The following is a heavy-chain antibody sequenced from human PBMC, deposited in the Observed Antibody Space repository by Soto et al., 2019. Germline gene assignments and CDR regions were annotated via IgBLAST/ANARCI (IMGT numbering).Heavy chain of an antibody. CDR2: FFSDVER. CDR3: ARMDGDYNYYGLAV. V-gene: IGHV2-26*02. J-gene: IGHJ6*02. Sequence: QVTLKESGPVLVKPTETLSLTCTVSGFSLRNGRMGVSWIRQPPGKPLEWLAHFFSDVERSYSASMQSRLTLSTDTSGSQVVLTMTNMDPVDTATYYCARMDGDYNYYGLAVWGQGTTVTVSS. D-gene: IGHD3-10*01. CDR1: GFSLRNGRMG.